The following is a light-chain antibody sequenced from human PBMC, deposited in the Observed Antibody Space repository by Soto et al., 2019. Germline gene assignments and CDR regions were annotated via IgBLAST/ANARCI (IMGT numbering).Light chain of an antibody. CDR1: QSLGSGY. CDR3: QQYDTSPRT. CDR2: AAS. Sequence: EIVLTQSPGTLSLSPGDRATLSCRTSQSLGSGYLAWYQQKPGQAPRILIYAASTRATGIPDRFSGSGSGTDFSLTISSLEPEDFAVYYCQQYDTSPRTFGQGTKVEI. V-gene: IGKV3-20*01. J-gene: IGKJ1*01.